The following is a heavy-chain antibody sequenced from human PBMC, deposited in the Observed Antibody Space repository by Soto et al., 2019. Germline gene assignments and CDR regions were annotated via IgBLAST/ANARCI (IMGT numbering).Heavy chain of an antibody. Sequence: QITLKESGPTLVKPTQTLTLTCTFSGFSLSTRGMGVVWIRQPPGKALEGLGIIYWNDDKRYSPSLKSRLTTPMNTPQNHRVSTITDRDPVDTARSCSAHRRGVIRLRGEGGGGDALDICGRGTMVTVSS. D-gene: IGHD3-10*01. V-gene: IGHV2-5*01. CDR2: IYWNDDK. CDR1: GFSLSTRGMG. J-gene: IGHJ3*02. CDR3: AHRRGVIRLRGEGGGGDALDI.